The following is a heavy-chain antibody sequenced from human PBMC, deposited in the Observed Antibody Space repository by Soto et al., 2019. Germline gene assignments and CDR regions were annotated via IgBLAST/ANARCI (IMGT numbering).Heavy chain of an antibody. Sequence: ASVKVSCKASGYTFASYGISWVRQAPGQGLEWMGWISAYNGNTNYAQKLQGRVTMTTDTSTSTAYMELRSLRSDDTAVYYYARDYYYGSGSYYPTFHIDYWGQGTLVTVSS. J-gene: IGHJ4*02. CDR2: ISAYNGNT. V-gene: IGHV1-18*01. CDR3: ARDYYYGSGSYYPTFHIDY. D-gene: IGHD3-10*01. CDR1: GYTFASYG.